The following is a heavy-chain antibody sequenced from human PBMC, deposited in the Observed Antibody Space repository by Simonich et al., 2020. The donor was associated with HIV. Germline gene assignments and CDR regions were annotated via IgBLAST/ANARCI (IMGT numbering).Heavy chain of an antibody. V-gene: IGHV4-38-2*01. Sequence: QVQLQESGPGLVKLSETLSLTCAVSGYYISGGYYWGWIRQPPGQRLEWIASYHVGRTYHNPSLTDRVTIAIDPSKNQLSLKLSSVTAADTAFYYCARGPAPAVSGGWGVNWFDPWGQGTLVTVSS. CDR2: YHVGRT. CDR3: ARGPAPAVSGGWGVNWFDP. J-gene: IGHJ5*02. CDR1: GYYISGGYY. D-gene: IGHD2-15*01.